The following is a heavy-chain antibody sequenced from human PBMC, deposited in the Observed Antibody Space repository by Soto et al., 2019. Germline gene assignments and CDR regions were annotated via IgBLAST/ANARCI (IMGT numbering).Heavy chain of an antibody. D-gene: IGHD3-3*01. Sequence: VHLLQSGGEVKKPGASVKVSCKTSGYIFTNYAINWVRQAPGQGLEWMGWISAYNGDTKYAQRFQGRLPVTTDPSTTTAYMELGSLRSDDTAVYYCARDGRAFSIFGETMDVWGQGTTVTVSS. V-gene: IGHV1-18*01. CDR2: ISAYNGDT. J-gene: IGHJ6*02. CDR3: ARDGRAFSIFGETMDV. CDR1: GYIFTNYA.